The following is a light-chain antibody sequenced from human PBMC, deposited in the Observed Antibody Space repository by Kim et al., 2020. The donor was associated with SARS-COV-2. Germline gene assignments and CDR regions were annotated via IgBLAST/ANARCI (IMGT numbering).Light chain of an antibody. V-gene: IGLV2-14*01. CDR2: DVS. CDR3: SSYTSSYSYWV. J-gene: IGLJ3*02. CDR1: SRDVGGYNY. Sequence: QSALTQPASVSGSPGQSITISCTGTSRDVGGYNYVSWYQQHPGKAPKLMIYDVSKRPSGVSNPFSGSKSGNTASLTISELQAEDEADYYCSSYTSSYSYWVVGGGTQLTVL.